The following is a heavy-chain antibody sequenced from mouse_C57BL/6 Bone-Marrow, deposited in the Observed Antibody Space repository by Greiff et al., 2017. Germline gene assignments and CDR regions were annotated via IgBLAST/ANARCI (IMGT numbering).Heavy chain of an antibody. J-gene: IGHJ3*01. V-gene: IGHV1-72*01. CDR2: IDPNSGGT. D-gene: IGHD2-5*01. Sequence: QVQLQQPGAELVKPGASVKLSCKASGYTFTSYWMHWVKQRPGRGLEWIGRIDPNSGGTKYNEKFKSKATLTVDKPSSTAYMQLSRLTSEDSAVYYCARKVYYSNYLAWCAYWGQGTLVTVSA. CDR1: GYTFTSYW. CDR3: ARKVYYSNYLAWCAY.